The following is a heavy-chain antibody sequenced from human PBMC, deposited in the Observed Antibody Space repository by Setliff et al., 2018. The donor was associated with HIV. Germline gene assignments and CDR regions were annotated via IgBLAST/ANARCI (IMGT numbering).Heavy chain of an antibody. CDR3: ARTNNVYWYFDL. J-gene: IGHJ2*01. D-gene: IGHD2-8*01. V-gene: IGHV2-5*02. CDR2: IHWDDDK. Sequence: SGPTLVNPTETLTLTCILSGFSVSSGGVGVGWIRQAPGKALEWLALIHWDDDKGYNTSLKTRLTLSKDTSKNQVVLTMTNMDPVDTATYYCARTNNVYWYFDLWGRGTLVTVSS. CDR1: GFSVSSGGVG.